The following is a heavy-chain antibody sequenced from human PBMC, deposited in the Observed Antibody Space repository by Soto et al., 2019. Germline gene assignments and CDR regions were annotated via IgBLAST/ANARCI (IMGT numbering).Heavy chain of an antibody. Sequence: EVQLVESGGGLVQPGGSLRLSCAGSGATLQDYAMHWVXXXXXXGLEWVSGIYYNSNRIDYADSVKGRFTISRDNARNALYLQMNSLTTEDTAFYYCGKDISPGGMDVWGRGIMVTVSS. CDR3: GKDISPGGMDV. CDR2: IYYNSNRI. CDR1: GATLQDYA. V-gene: IGHV3-9*01. J-gene: IGHJ6*04.